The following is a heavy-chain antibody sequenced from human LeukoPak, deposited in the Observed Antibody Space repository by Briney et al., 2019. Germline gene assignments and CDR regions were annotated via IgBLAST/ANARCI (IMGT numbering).Heavy chain of an antibody. CDR1: GGSISSSSYY. Sequence: SETLSLTCTVSGGSISSSSYYWGWIRQPPGKGLEWIGSIYYSGSTYYNPSLKSRVTISVDTSKNQFSLKLSSVTAADTAVYHCARRICGGDCYFGGTRHAFDIWGQGTMVTVSS. D-gene: IGHD2-21*01. CDR3: ARRICGGDCYFGGTRHAFDI. V-gene: IGHV4-39*01. J-gene: IGHJ3*02. CDR2: IYYSGST.